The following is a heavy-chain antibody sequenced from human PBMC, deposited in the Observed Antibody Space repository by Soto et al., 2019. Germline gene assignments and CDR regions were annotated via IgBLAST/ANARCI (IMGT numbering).Heavy chain of an antibody. D-gene: IGHD2-21*02. Sequence: GGSLRLSCAASGFTFSSYGMHWVRQAPGKGLEWVSGISGSGGTTYYADSVKGRFTISRDNSKNTLYLQMHSLRAEDTAVYYCAKPVVTATRVAFDYWGQGSLVTVSS. J-gene: IGHJ4*02. CDR1: GFTFSSYG. V-gene: IGHV3-23*01. CDR2: ISGSGGTT. CDR3: AKPVVTATRVAFDY.